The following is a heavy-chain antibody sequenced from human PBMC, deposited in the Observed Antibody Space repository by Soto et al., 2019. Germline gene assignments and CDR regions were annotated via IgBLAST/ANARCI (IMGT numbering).Heavy chain of an antibody. Sequence: GGSLRLSCAASGFTVSSNYMSWFRQAPGKGLEWVSVIYSGGSTYYADSVKGRFTISRDNSKNTLYLQMNSLRAEDTAVYYCARYIVVVPAAMRGMDVWGQGTTVTVSS. J-gene: IGHJ6*02. CDR2: IYSGGST. D-gene: IGHD2-2*01. V-gene: IGHV3-53*01. CDR1: GFTVSSNY. CDR3: ARYIVVVPAAMRGMDV.